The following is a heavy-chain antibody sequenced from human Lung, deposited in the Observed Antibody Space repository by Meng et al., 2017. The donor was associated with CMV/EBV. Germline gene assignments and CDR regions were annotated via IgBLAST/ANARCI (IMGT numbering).Heavy chain of an antibody. V-gene: IGHV3-7*01. Sequence: ESXKISCAASGFTFSSYWMAWVRQAPGKGLEWVANIKYDGSEKYYVDSVKGRFSISRDNGKNSLYLQMNSLRVEDTALYYCARDLHGDLNYWGQGTVVTVSS. J-gene: IGHJ4*02. CDR3: ARDLHGDLNY. CDR1: GFTFSSYW. CDR2: IKYDGSEK. D-gene: IGHD4-17*01.